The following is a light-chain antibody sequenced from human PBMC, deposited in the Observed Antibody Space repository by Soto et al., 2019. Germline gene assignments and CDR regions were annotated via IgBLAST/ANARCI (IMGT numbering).Light chain of an antibody. CDR3: QQYGTSPLT. CDR2: GAS. CDR1: QSIFSNY. Sequence: EVMLTQSPGTLSLSPGERATLSCRASQSIFSNYLAWYQQKSGQAPRLLIYGASNRATGIPDRFSGSGSGTVFTITISRLEPEYFAVYYCQQYGTSPLTFGQGTKVEFK. J-gene: IGKJ1*01. V-gene: IGKV3-20*01.